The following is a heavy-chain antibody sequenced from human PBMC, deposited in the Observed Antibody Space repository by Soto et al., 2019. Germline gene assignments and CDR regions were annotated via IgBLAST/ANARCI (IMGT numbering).Heavy chain of an antibody. CDR2: ISAFNGYT. V-gene: IGHV1-18*01. CDR1: GYTFNKYG. J-gene: IGHJ3*01. D-gene: IGHD6-13*01. Sequence: GASVKVSCKASGYTFNKYGFNWVRQAPGQGLEWMGRISAFNGYTNLAQKFQGRVTLTTDASTNTAYMELQILRSDDTAIYYCARGRGVVIPAGTPDAFDVWGQGTMVTVSS. CDR3: ARGRGVVIPAGTPDAFDV.